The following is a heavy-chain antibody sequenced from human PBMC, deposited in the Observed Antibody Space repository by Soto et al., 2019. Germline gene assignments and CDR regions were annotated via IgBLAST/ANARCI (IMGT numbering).Heavy chain of an antibody. V-gene: IGHV3-48*01. D-gene: IGHD2-8*01. Sequence: GGSLRLSCAASGFTFSSYSMNWVRQAPGKGLEWVSYISGSSSMIYYADSVKGRFTISRDNAKNSLYLQMDSLRAEDTAVYYWAIDLNPRQEMLYALLGYWGQGTLVTVSS. CDR1: GFTFSSYS. J-gene: IGHJ4*02. CDR3: AIDLNPRQEMLYALLGY. CDR2: ISGSSSMI.